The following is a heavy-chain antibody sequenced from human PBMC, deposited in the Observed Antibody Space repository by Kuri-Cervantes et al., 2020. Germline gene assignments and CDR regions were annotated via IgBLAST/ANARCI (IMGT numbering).Heavy chain of an antibody. J-gene: IGHJ6*02. V-gene: IGHV1-8*01. CDR1: GYTFTSYD. CDR3: AKVSLAGSTFHSLATLSGMDV. D-gene: IGHD1-14*01. Sequence: ASVKVSCKASGYTFTSYDINWVRQATGQGLEWMGWMNPNSGNTGYAQKFQGRVTMTRNTSISTAYMELSSLRSEDTAVYYCAKVSLAGSTFHSLATLSGMDVWGQGTTVTVSS. CDR2: MNPNSGNT.